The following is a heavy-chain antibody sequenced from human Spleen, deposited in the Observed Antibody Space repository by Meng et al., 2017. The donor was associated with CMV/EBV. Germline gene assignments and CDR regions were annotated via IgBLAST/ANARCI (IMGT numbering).Heavy chain of an antibody. CDR2: IYPGDSDT. Sequence: KVSCKGFGYSFTTYWIGWVRQMPGKGLEWMGIIYPGDSDTRYSPSFQGQVTISADKSISNAYLQWSSLKASDTAKYYCARTDSSGYHPFDYWGQGTLVTVSS. CDR3: ARTDSSGYHPFDY. D-gene: IGHD3-22*01. CDR1: GYSFTTYW. V-gene: IGHV5-51*01. J-gene: IGHJ4*02.